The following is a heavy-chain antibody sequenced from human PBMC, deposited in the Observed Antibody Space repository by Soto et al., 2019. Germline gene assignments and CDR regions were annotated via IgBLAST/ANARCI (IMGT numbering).Heavy chain of an antibody. CDR2: IYYSGST. J-gene: IGHJ6*02. CDR3: ARGRGAPTTVTTYGMDV. V-gene: IGHV4-30-4*01. CDR1: GDSISSGDYY. D-gene: IGHD4-4*01. Sequence: SETLSLTCTVSGDSISSGDYYWSWIRQPPGKGLEWIGCIYYSGSTYYNPSLKSRVTISADTSKNQFSLKLSSVTAADTAVYYCARGRGAPTTVTTYGMDVWGQGTTVTVSS.